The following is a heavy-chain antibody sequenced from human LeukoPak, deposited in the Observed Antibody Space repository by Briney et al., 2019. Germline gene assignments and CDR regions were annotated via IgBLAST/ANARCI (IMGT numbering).Heavy chain of an antibody. D-gene: IGHD1-1*01. J-gene: IGHJ4*02. CDR2: ISSSGSAI. CDR1: GFTFSDYY. V-gene: IGHV3-11*04. CDR3: AKDPMTYNDLGY. Sequence: PGGSLRLSCAASGFTFSDYYMSWIRQAPGKGLEWVSYISSSGSAIYYADSVKGRFTISRDNSKNTPYLQMNSLRAEDTAVYYCAKDPMTYNDLGYWGQGTLVTVSS.